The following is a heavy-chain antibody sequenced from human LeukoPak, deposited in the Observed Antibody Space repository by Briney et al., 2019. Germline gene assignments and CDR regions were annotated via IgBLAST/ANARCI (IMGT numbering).Heavy chain of an antibody. CDR2: INHSGST. V-gene: IGHV4-34*01. Sequence: PSETLSLTCAASGGSLSGYYWTWIRQPPGKGLEWIGEINHSGSTNYNPSLKSRVTISVDTSKNQFSLKLSSVTAADTAVYYCARPLGWFDPWGQGTLVTVSS. CDR1: GGSLSGYY. CDR3: ARPLGWFDP. J-gene: IGHJ5*02.